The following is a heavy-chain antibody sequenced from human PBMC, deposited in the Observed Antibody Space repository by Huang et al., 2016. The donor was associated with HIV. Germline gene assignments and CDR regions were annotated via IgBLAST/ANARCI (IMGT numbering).Heavy chain of an antibody. V-gene: IGHV3-30*18. CDR1: GFTFNKYD. CDR3: AKDGRGSGTYYDYFEY. Sequence: QVQLVESGGGVVQPGRSLRLSCAAFGFTFNKYDMHWVRQAPGKGLEWVAVISYDGSNKYHADSVKGRFTISRDNSKTTVYLQMNSLRVEDTAVYYCAKDGRGSGTYYDYFEYWGQGTLVTVSS. J-gene: IGHJ4*02. CDR2: ISYDGSNK. D-gene: IGHD1-26*01.